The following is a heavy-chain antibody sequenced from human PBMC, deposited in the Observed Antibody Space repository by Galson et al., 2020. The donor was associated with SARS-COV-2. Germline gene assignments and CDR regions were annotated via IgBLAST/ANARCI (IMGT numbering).Heavy chain of an antibody. D-gene: IGHD6-19*01. J-gene: IGHJ5*02. Sequence: ETSETLSLTCAVYGGSFSGYYWSWIRQPPGKGLEWIGEINHSGSTNYNPSLKSRVTISVDTSKNQFSLKLSSVTAADTAVYYCARVPSRYSSGWPLTWGQGTLVTVSS. CDR2: INHSGST. CDR1: GGSFSGYY. CDR3: ARVPSRYSSGWPLT. V-gene: IGHV4-34*01.